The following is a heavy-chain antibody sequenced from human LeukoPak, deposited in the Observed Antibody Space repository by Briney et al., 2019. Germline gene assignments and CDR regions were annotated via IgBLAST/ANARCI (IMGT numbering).Heavy chain of an antibody. CDR1: GGSFSGYY. Sequence: PSETLSLTCAVYGGSFSGYYWSWIRQPPGKGLEWIGEMNHSGSTNYNPSLKSRVTISVDTSKNQFSLKLSSVTAADTAVYYCARDPRGRGGSRYYYGMDVWGQGTTVTVSS. CDR3: ARDPRGRGGSRYYYGMDV. V-gene: IGHV4-34*01. D-gene: IGHD3-10*01. J-gene: IGHJ6*02. CDR2: MNHSGST.